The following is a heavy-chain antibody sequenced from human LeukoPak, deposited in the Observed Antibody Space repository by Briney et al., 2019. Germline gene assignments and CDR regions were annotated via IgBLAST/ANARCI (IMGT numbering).Heavy chain of an antibody. Sequence: ASVKVSCKASGGTFSSYAISWVRQAPGQGLEWMGGIIPIFGTANYAQKFQGRVTITADKSTSTAYMELSSLRSEDTAVYYCARDGIAAAGKIIYHYWGQGTLVTVSS. CDR1: GGTFSSYA. D-gene: IGHD6-13*01. CDR2: IIPIFGTA. J-gene: IGHJ4*02. CDR3: ARDGIAAAGKIIYHY. V-gene: IGHV1-69*06.